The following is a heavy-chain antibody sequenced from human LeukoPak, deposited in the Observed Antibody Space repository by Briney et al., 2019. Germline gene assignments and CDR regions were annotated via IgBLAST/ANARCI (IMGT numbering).Heavy chain of an antibody. CDR1: GYTLTELS. CDR2: FDPEDGET. CDR3: ATRSDSSGYSLDY. D-gene: IGHD3-22*01. Sequence: ASVKVSCKVSGYTLTELSMHWVRQAPGKGLEWMGGFDPEDGETIYAQKFQGRVTMTEDTSTDTAYMELGSLRSEDTAVYYCATRSDSSGYSLDYWGQGTLVTVSS. J-gene: IGHJ4*02. V-gene: IGHV1-24*01.